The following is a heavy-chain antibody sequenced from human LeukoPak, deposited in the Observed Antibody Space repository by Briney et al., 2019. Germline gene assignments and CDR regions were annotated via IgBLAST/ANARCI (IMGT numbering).Heavy chain of an antibody. CDR2: IYYSGST. Sequence: SETLSLTCTVSGGSISSSSYYWGWIRQPPGKGLEWIGSIYYSGSTYYNPSLKSRVTISVDTSKNQFSLKLSSVTAADTAVYYCAYNTDHYYGSGSYYSDGDYCGQGTLVTVSS. CDR1: GGSISSSSYY. D-gene: IGHD3-10*01. V-gene: IGHV4-39*07. J-gene: IGHJ4*02. CDR3: AYNTDHYYGSGSYYSDGDY.